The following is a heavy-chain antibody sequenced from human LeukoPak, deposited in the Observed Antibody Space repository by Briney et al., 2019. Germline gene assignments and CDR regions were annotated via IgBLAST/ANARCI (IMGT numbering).Heavy chain of an antibody. CDR3: ARDLEYYYDSSGYRGAFDI. D-gene: IGHD3-22*01. Sequence: GGSLRFSCAASGFTFDDYGMSWVRQAPGKGLEWVSGINWNGGSTGYADSVKGRFTISRDNAKNSLYLQMNSLRAEDTALYYCARDLEYYYDSSGYRGAFDIWGQGTMVTVSS. CDR2: INWNGGST. V-gene: IGHV3-20*04. CDR1: GFTFDDYG. J-gene: IGHJ3*02.